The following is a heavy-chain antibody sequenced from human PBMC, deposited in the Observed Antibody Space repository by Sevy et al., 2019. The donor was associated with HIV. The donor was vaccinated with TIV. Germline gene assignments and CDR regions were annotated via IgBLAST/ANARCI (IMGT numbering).Heavy chain of an antibody. CDR3: ARELYSRALRWFDP. V-gene: IGHV1-18*01. CDR1: GYSFRSYH. Sequence: ASVKVSCKGSGYSFRSYHISWVRQAPGQGLEWMAWIDTYNGNSNYAQKFQGRVIVTRDTATSAAYMELRSLRSDDTAVYYCARELYSRALRWFDPWGQGTLVTVSS. D-gene: IGHD3-22*01. CDR2: IDTYNGNS. J-gene: IGHJ5*02.